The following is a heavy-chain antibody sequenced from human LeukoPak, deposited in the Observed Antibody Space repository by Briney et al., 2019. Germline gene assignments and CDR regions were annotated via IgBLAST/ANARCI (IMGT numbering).Heavy chain of an antibody. CDR1: GGSISSYY. J-gene: IGHJ4*02. CDR3: ARQDGDYPLYYFDY. CDR2: IYYSGST. D-gene: IGHD4-17*01. Sequence: SETLSLTCTVSGGSISSYYWSWIRQPPGKGLEWIGYIYYSGSTNYNPSLKSRVTISVDTSKNQFSLKLSSVTAADTAVYYCARQDGDYPLYYFDYWGQGTLVTVSS. V-gene: IGHV4-59*01.